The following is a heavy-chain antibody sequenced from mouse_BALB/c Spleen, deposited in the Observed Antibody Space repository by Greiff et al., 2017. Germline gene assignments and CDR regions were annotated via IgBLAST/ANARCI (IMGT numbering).Heavy chain of an antibody. CDR1: GFNIKDYY. Sequence: EVQLQESGAELVRPGALVKLSCKASGFNIKDYYMHWVKQRPEQGLAWIGWIDPENGNTIYDPKFQGKASIPADTSSNTDYLQLSSLTSEDTAVYYCAYYYGSAYAMDYWGQGTSVTVSS. J-gene: IGHJ4*01. V-gene: IGHV14-1*02. CDR2: IDPENGNT. D-gene: IGHD1-1*01. CDR3: AYYYGSAYAMDY.